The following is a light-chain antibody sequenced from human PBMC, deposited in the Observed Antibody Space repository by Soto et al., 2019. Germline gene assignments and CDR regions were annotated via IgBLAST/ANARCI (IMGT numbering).Light chain of an antibody. CDR1: SSNIGAIYD. Sequence: QSVLTQPPSVSGAPGQRVTISCTGSSSNIGAIYDVHWYQQLPGTAPKLLIYGNSNRASGVPDRFSGSKSGTSASLAITGLRAEDEADYYCQSYDSSLSGWVFGGGTKVTVL. J-gene: IGLJ3*02. CDR2: GNS. CDR3: QSYDSSLSGWV. V-gene: IGLV1-40*01.